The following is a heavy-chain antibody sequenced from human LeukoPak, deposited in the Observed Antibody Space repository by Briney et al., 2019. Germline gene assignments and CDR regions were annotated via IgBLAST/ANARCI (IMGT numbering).Heavy chain of an antibody. V-gene: IGHV1-46*01. Sequence: ASVKVSCKASGYTFTGYYMHWVRQAPGQGLEWMGIINPSGGSTSYAQKFQGRVTMTRDMSTSTVYMELSSLRSEDTAVYYCARSRPRYYYDSSGDIDYWGQGTLVTVSS. CDR2: INPSGGST. CDR3: ARSRPRYYYDSSGDIDY. J-gene: IGHJ4*02. CDR1: GYTFTGYY. D-gene: IGHD3-22*01.